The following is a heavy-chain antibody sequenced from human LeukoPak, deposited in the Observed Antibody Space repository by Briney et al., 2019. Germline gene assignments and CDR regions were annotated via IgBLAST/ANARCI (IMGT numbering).Heavy chain of an antibody. CDR3: ASGAKSYSSGWYLFDY. D-gene: IGHD6-19*01. J-gene: IGHJ4*02. CDR2: INSDGSST. Sequence: PGGSLRLSCAASGFTFSSYWMHWVRQAPGKGLVWVSRINSDGSSTSYADSVKGRFTISRDNAKNALYLQMNSLRAEDTAVYYCASGAKSYSSGWYLFDYWGQGTLVTVSS. CDR1: GFTFSSYW. V-gene: IGHV3-74*01.